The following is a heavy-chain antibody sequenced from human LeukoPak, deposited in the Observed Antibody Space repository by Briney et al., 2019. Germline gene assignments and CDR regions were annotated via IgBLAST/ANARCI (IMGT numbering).Heavy chain of an antibody. V-gene: IGHV4-34*01. CDR2: INHRGSP. D-gene: IGHD4-17*01. Sequence: SETLSLICAVYGGSFRGYYWSWLRQALGNGLEWVGEINHRGSPNFNPSLKSRVTTTVDTSKNHFSLELSSVTAADTAVYYCASAPTRTHYGVSLNAFDIWGQGTMVTVSS. J-gene: IGHJ3*02. CDR1: GGSFRGYY. CDR3: ASAPTRTHYGVSLNAFDI.